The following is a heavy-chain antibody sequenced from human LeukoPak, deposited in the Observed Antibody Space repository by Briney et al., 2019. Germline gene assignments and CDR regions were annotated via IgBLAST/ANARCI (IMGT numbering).Heavy chain of an antibody. CDR3: AKEPTNYYFSSAMDF. V-gene: IGHV3-23*01. J-gene: IGHJ6*04. CDR2: VSGGGYST. Sequence: PGGSLRLSCAASGFTFSSYAMSWVRQAPGKGLEWVSAVSGGGYSTYYADSVKGRFTISRDNSKNTLYLQMNSLRAEDTAIYYCAKEPTNYYFSSAMDFWGKGTTVTVSS. CDR1: GFTFSSYA.